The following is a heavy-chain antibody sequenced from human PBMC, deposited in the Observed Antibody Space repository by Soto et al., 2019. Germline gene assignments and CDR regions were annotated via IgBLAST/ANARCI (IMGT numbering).Heavy chain of an antibody. CDR3: AKVVVPAAMVNYYYGTDV. J-gene: IGHJ6*02. D-gene: IGHD2-2*01. CDR1: GFTFSGYA. CDR2: TSYDGNNK. Sequence: GGSLRLSCAASGFTFSGYAMHWVGQPPGKGLEWVAVTSYDGNNKYYADSVKGRFTISRENSKDTLYLQMNSLRAEDMAVYYCAKVVVPAAMVNYYYGTDVWGQGTTVTVSS. V-gene: IGHV3-30*04.